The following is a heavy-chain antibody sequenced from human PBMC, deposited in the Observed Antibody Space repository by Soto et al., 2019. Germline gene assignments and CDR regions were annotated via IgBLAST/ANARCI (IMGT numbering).Heavy chain of an antibody. CDR3: ARSHGGY. Sequence: QVQLQESGPGLVKPSQTLSLTCTISGGSISSGAYYWTWIRHHPGKGLEWIGNIYYSGGTCYNPSLASRVTISVDTSKNQFSLKLTSVTAADTAVYYCARSHGGYWGQGTLVTVSS. V-gene: IGHV4-31*03. CDR2: IYYSGGT. CDR1: GGSISSGAYY. J-gene: IGHJ4*02. D-gene: IGHD3-16*01.